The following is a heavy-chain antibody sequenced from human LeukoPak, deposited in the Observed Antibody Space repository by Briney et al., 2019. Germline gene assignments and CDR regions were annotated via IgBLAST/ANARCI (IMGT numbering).Heavy chain of an antibody. Sequence: NPGESLRISCKGSGFTVTDHWIAWVRQMPGKGLEWVGIIHPAVSDTPKSPSFQGQVVISVDRSISTAYLQWNSLKASETAMYYCAASPPHGGADCPFDYWGQGTLVTVSS. D-gene: IGHD2-21*02. CDR2: IHPAVSDT. V-gene: IGHV5-51*01. J-gene: IGHJ4*02. CDR3: AASPPHGGADCPFDY. CDR1: GFTVTDHW.